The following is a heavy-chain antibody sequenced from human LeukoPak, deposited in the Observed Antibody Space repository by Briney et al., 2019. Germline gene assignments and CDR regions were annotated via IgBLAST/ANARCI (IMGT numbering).Heavy chain of an antibody. CDR3: SRVGSSGWPNYFDS. V-gene: IGHV3-13*04. CDR2: IGTSGDT. D-gene: IGHD6-19*01. Sequence: GGSLRLSCAASGFTFSSYDMHWDRQATGKGLEWVSVIGTSGDTYYAGSVKGRFTISRENAKNSLYLQMNSLTAGDTAVYFCSRVGSSGWPNYFDSWGHGTPGTVSS. CDR1: GFTFSSYD. J-gene: IGHJ4*01.